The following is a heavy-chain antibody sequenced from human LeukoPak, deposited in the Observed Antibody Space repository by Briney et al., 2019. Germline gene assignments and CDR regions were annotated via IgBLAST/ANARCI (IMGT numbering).Heavy chain of an antibody. V-gene: IGHV3-33*01. CDR3: ARGGKSAFYYGKDV. J-gene: IGHJ6*02. Sequence: GGSLRLSCASAGFTFSSYGMHLVRQAPGKGLEKVASTWTEGSNKYYADSVKGRFTISRDNSKNTLYLQMNSLRAEDTAAYYCARGGKSAFYYGKDVWGQGTTVTVSS. CDR2: TWTEGSNK. CDR1: GFTFSSYG. D-gene: IGHD5-12*01.